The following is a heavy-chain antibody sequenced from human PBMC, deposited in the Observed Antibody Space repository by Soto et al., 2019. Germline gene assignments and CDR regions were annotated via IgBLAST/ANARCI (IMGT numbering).Heavy chain of an antibody. Sequence: SHSFWGWIRQPPGKGLEFIGSMYYSGGANYNPSLNSRVTISLDTSKNQFSLTVNSVTAADTAIYYCGRVVEGATRHTDFDSWGQGTLVTVSS. D-gene: IGHD2-15*01. V-gene: IGHV4-39*01. J-gene: IGHJ5*01. CDR2: MYYSGGA. CDR1: SHSF. CDR3: GRVVEGATRHTDFDS.